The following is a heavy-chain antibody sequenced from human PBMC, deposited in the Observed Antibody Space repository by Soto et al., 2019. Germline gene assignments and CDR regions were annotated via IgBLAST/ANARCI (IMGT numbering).Heavy chain of an antibody. J-gene: IGHJ4*02. CDR2: IYYSGST. CDR1: GGSISSYY. Sequence: SETLSLTCTVSGGSISSYYWSWIRQPPGKGLEWIGYIYYSGSTNYNPSLKSRVTISVDTSKNQFSLKLSSVTAADTAVYYCARQYSSSWWGLYYYFDYWGQGTLVTVSS. CDR3: ARQYSSSWWGLYYYFDY. V-gene: IGHV4-59*08. D-gene: IGHD6-13*01.